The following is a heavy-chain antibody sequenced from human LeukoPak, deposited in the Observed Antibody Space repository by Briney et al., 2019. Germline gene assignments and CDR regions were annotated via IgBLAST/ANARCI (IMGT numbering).Heavy chain of an antibody. Sequence: SQTLSLTCTVSGGSISSGGYYWSWIRQHPGKGLEWIGYIYYSGSTYYNPSLKSRVTISVDTSKNQFSLKLSSVTAADTAVYYCARDRITIFGVVNPYGMDVWSQGTTVTVSS. CDR3: ARDRITIFGVVNPYGMDV. J-gene: IGHJ6*02. CDR1: GGSISSGGYY. CDR2: IYYSGST. V-gene: IGHV4-31*03. D-gene: IGHD3-3*01.